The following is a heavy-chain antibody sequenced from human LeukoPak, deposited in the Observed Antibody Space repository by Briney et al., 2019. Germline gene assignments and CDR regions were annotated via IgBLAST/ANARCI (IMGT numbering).Heavy chain of an antibody. CDR3: ARGDVESSYYFYMDV. D-gene: IGHD5-24*01. CDR1: GFTFSSYG. Sequence: PGGSVRLSCAASGFTFSSYGMHWVRQAPGKGLEWVAFIRYDGSNKYYADSVKGRFTMSRDNAKNSLHLQMNSLRAEDTAVYYCARGDVESSYYFYMDVWGKGTTVTVSS. CDR2: IRYDGSNK. V-gene: IGHV3-30*02. J-gene: IGHJ6*03.